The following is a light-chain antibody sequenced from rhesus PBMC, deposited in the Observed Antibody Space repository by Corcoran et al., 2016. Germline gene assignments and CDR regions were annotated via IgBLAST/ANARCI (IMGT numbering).Light chain of an antibody. CDR1: QGISTR. CDR3: QHGFGTPWT. CDR2: QAS. J-gene: IGKJ1*01. Sequence: DIQMTQSPSSLSASVGDRVTITCRASQGISTRLAWYQQKPGKAPKLLIYQASTFQSGVPSRFSGSGSGTDYTFTISSLQPEDVATYYCQHGFGTPWTFGQGTKVEIK. V-gene: IGKV1-21*01.